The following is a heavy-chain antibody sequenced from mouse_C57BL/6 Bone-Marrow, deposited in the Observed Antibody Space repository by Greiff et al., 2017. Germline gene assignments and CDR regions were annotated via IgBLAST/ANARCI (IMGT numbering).Heavy chain of an antibody. V-gene: IGHV1-64*01. J-gene: IGHJ3*01. CDR3: ARDYSGSSYYSY. CDR2: IHPSSGST. Sequence: QVQLQQPGAELVKPGASVKLSCKASGYTFTSYWMHWVKQRPGQGLEWIGMIHPSSGSTNYNEKFKGKATLTVDKSSSTAYMQLSSLTSEDSAVYSCARDYSGSSYYSYWGQGTLVTVSA. D-gene: IGHD1-1*01. CDR1: GYTFTSYW.